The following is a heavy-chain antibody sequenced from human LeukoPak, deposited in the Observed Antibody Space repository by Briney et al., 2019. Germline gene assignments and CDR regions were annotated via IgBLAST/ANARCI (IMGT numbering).Heavy chain of an antibody. J-gene: IGHJ4*02. CDR2: IYYSGST. CDR3: AREVVGAIRGDFDY. V-gene: IGHV4-59*01. CDR1: GGSISSYY. Sequence: SETLSLTCTVSGGSISSYYWSWIRQPPGKGLEWIGYIYYSGSTNYNPSLKSRVTISVDTSKNQFSLKLSSVTAADTAMYYCAREVVGAIRGDFDYWGQGTLVTVSS. D-gene: IGHD1-26*01.